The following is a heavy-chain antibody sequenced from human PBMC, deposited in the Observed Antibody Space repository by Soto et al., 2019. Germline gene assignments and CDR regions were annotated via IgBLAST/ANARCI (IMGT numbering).Heavy chain of an antibody. V-gene: IGHV3-30-3*01. Sequence: QVQLVESGGGVVQPGRSLRLSCAASGFTFSSYAMHWVRQAPGKGLEWVAVISYDGSNKYYADSVKGRFTISRDNSKNTLYLQMNSLRAEDTAVYYCARDELFRITFGGVIVRWGQGTLVTVSS. CDR1: GFTFSSYA. D-gene: IGHD3-16*02. CDR2: ISYDGSNK. J-gene: IGHJ4*02. CDR3: ARDELFRITFGGVIVR.